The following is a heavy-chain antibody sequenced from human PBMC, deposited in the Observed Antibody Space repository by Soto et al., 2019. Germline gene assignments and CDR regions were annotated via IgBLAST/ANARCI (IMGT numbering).Heavy chain of an antibody. D-gene: IGHD6-13*01. Sequence: QITLKESGPTLVEPTQTLALTCAFSGFSLTTNGVGVGWIRQPPGKALEWLGFIYWDDDKRYSPSLKTRLTIFKDPSVNQVVLIMTNFDPVDTATYYCAYREAYPGSWDSGWFDPWGQGTQVTVSS. J-gene: IGHJ5*02. CDR1: GFSLTTNGVG. CDR3: AYREAYPGSWDSGWFDP. V-gene: IGHV2-5*02. CDR2: IYWDDDK.